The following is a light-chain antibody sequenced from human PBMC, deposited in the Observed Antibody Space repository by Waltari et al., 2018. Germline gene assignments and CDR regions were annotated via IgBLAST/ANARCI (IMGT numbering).Light chain of an antibody. CDR3: LLYYGGAQLRV. J-gene: IGLJ3*02. Sequence: QTVVTQKPSLTVSPGGTVTLTCASSTGAVTSGYYPNWFQQKPGQAPRALIYNTANKHSWTPARFSGSLLGGKAALTLSGVQPEDEADYYCLLYYGGAQLRVFGGGTKLTVL. CDR1: TGAVTSGYY. V-gene: IGLV7-43*01. CDR2: NTA.